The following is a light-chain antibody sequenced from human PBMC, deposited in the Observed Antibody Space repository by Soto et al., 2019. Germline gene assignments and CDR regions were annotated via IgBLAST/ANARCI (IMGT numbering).Light chain of an antibody. CDR1: SSDVGGYNY. Sequence: QSALTQPASVSGSPGQSITISCTGTSSDVGGYNYVSWYQQHPGKAPKLMIYEVSNRPSGVSNRFSGSKSGNTASLTISGLQAEDEADYYCSSHTSSSGYVFGTGTKLTVL. CDR3: SSHTSSSGYV. CDR2: EVS. V-gene: IGLV2-14*01. J-gene: IGLJ1*01.